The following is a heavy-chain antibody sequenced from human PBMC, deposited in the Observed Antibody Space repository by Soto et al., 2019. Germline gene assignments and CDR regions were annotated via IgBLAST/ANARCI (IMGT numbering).Heavy chain of an antibody. CDR1: GFNFSDHY. Sequence: PGESLKISCAASGFNFSDHYMNWVRQAPGKGLEWVSYISGSSRYTNFADSVKGRFTISRDNAKNSLYLQMNSLRVEDTAVYYCARHTSGWHYYDYWGQGTPVTVSS. V-gene: IGHV3-11*06. D-gene: IGHD6-19*01. CDR2: ISGSSRYT. CDR3: ARHTSGWHYYDY. J-gene: IGHJ4*02.